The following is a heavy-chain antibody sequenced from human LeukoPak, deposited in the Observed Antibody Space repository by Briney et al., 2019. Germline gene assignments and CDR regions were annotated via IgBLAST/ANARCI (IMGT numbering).Heavy chain of an antibody. CDR1: GFIVSNDY. D-gene: IGHD2-8*02. Sequence: GGSLRLSCVASGFIVSNDYVSWVRQAPGKGLEWVSVIYSGGSTYYADSVKGRFTISRGNSKNTVYLQMNSLRSEDTAIYYCARAILAREGYFTYWGQGTLVTVSS. J-gene: IGHJ4*02. CDR3: ARAILAREGYFTY. V-gene: IGHV3-66*01. CDR2: IYSGGST.